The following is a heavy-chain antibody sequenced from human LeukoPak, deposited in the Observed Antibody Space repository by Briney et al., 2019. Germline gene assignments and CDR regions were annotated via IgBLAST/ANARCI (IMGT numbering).Heavy chain of an antibody. CDR2: ILYGGST. V-gene: IGHV4-61*01. J-gene: IGHJ4*02. D-gene: IGHD3-22*01. CDR1: GDSVSSSSYY. CDR3: ARVSLTMIFNY. Sequence: PSETLSLTCTVSGDSVSSSSYYWSWNRQPPGMGLVWIGYILYGGSTSYTPSLKSRVTISVDTSKNQVSLKLSSVTAADTAVYYCARVSLTMIFNYWGQGTLVTVSS.